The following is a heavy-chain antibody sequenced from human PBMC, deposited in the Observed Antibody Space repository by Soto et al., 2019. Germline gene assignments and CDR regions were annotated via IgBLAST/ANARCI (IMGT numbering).Heavy chain of an antibody. CDR3: AKYCSSDVCFDY. V-gene: IGHV3-48*02. CDR2: ISGSGDTK. D-gene: IGHD2-8*01. CDR1: GFTFSSCS. J-gene: IGHJ4*02. Sequence: GSLRLSCASSGFTFSSCSMNWVRQAPGKGLEWVSFISGSGDTKYYADSVKGRFTISRDNAKNSLYLQMSSLRDEDTAVYYCAKYCSSDVCFDYWGQGTLVTVSS.